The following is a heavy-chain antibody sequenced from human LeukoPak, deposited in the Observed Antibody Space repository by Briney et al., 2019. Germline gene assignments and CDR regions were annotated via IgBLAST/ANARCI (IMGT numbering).Heavy chain of an antibody. Sequence: SETLSLTCTVSGGSINSYYWSWIRQPPGKGLEWIGYIYHSGSTNYNPSLKSRVTISVDTSKNQFSLKLSSVTAADTAVYYCARVSSSWYQDWYFDLWGRGTLVTVSS. CDR1: GGSINSYY. J-gene: IGHJ2*01. V-gene: IGHV4-59*12. D-gene: IGHD6-13*01. CDR2: IYHSGST. CDR3: ARVSSSWYQDWYFDL.